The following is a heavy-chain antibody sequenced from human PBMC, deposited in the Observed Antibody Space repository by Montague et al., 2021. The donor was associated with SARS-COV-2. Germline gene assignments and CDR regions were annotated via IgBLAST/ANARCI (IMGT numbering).Heavy chain of an antibody. CDR1: GGSISSYY. D-gene: IGHD5-12*01. Sequence: SETLSLTCTVSGGSISSYYWSWIRQPPGKGLEWIGYIYYSGSTNXNPSLKSRVTISVDTSKNQFSLKLSSVTAADTAVYYCARVMTRRLRFDPYFDYWGQGTLVTVSA. J-gene: IGHJ4*02. CDR2: IYYSGST. CDR3: ARVMTRRLRFDPYFDY. V-gene: IGHV4-59*01.